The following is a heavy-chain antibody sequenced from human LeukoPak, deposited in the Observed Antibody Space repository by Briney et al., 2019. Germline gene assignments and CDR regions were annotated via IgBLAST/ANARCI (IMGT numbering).Heavy chain of an antibody. Sequence: ASVKVSCKASGYTFTSYDISWVRQAPGQGLEWMGWISDYNSNTNYAQKFQGRVTMTTDTSTSTAYMELRSLRSDDTAVYYCARVPYCSSISCYKRAWFDPWGQGTLVTVSS. CDR1: GYTFTSYD. V-gene: IGHV1-18*01. CDR3: ARVPYCSSISCYKRAWFDP. D-gene: IGHD2-2*02. J-gene: IGHJ5*02. CDR2: ISDYNSNT.